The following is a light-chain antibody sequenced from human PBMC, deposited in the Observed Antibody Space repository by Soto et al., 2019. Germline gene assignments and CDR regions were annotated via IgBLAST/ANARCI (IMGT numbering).Light chain of an antibody. CDR2: GAS. J-gene: IGKJ1*01. V-gene: IGKV3-20*01. CDR1: PTVTSSF. Sequence: EIVLTQSPGTLSLSPVERATLSCRASPTVTSSFLAWYQHKPGQAPRLLISGASNRATHVPDRVSGSGSGTGFTLVIRRVGPEDSAVYYCQQYGNSPRTFGQRAKEDIK. CDR3: QQYGNSPRT.